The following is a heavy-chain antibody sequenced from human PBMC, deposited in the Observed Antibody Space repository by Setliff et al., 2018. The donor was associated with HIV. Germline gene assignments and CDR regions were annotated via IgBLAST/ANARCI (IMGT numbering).Heavy chain of an antibody. D-gene: IGHD2-15*01. CDR2: IYNSGTT. J-gene: IGHJ4*02. V-gene: IGHV4-31*03. CDR1: GGSISTNYYY. Sequence: SETLSLTCSVSGGSISTNYYYWSWIRQHPGKGLEWIGYIYNSGTTFYNPSLESRLIISVDTSKNQVSLKLDSVTAADTAVYYCARDGTYCSGGTCGKIFDYWGQGTLVTVSS. CDR3: ARDGTYCSGGTCGKIFDY.